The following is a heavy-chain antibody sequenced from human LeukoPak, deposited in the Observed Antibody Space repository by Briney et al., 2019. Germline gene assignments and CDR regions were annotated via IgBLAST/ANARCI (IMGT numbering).Heavy chain of an antibody. CDR1: GYTFTGYY. Sequence: RASVKVSCKASGYTFTGYYMHWVRQAPGQGLEWMGWINPNSGGTNYAQKFQGRVTMTRDTSISTAYMELSRLRSDDTAVYYCARDFPAPYYYGSGSYYTGWFDPWGQGTLVTVSS. CDR2: INPNSGGT. J-gene: IGHJ5*02. V-gene: IGHV1-2*02. CDR3: ARDFPAPYYYGSGSYYTGWFDP. D-gene: IGHD3-10*01.